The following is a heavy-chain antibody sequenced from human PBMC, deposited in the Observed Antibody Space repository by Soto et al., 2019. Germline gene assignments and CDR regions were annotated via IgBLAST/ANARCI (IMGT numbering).Heavy chain of an antibody. D-gene: IGHD2-15*01. J-gene: IGHJ4*02. CDR3: ARDLGGWPDY. V-gene: IGHV1-3*01. Sequence: GASVKVSCKASGYTFTSYAMNWVRQAPGQRLEWMGWINACNDNTKYSQKFQGRVTITRDTSASTAYMELSSLRSEDTAVYYCARDLGGWPDYWGQGTLVTVSS. CDR1: GYTFTSYA. CDR2: INACNDNT.